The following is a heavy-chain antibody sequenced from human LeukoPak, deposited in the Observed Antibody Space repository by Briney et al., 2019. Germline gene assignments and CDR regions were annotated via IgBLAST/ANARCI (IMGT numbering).Heavy chain of an antibody. Sequence: SQTLSLTCTVSGGSISSGGYYWSWIRQHPGKGLEWIGYIYYSGSTYYNPSLKSRVTISVDTSKNQFSLKLSSVTAADTAGYYCASTTVTTGVRYYFDYWGQGTLVTVSS. J-gene: IGHJ4*02. D-gene: IGHD4-17*01. CDR2: IYYSGST. CDR1: GGSISSGGYY. CDR3: ASTTVTTGVRYYFDY. V-gene: IGHV4-31*03.